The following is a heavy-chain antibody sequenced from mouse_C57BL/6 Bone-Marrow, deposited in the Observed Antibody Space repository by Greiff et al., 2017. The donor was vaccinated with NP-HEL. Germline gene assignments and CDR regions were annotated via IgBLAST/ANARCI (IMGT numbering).Heavy chain of an antibody. D-gene: IGHD1-1*02. Sequence: VQFHQPGAGLFLPGASLKLSCKASGYPFPSSWMHWGKQRPGQGLEWIGEIDPSDIFPNYNQKFKGKSTLTVDKSSSTAYMQLSSLTSEDSAVYYCARYYGQLKTWFAYWGQGTLVTVSA. CDR1: GYPFPSSW. CDR3: ARYYGQLKTWFAY. CDR2: IDPSDIFP. J-gene: IGHJ3*01. V-gene: IGHV1-69*01.